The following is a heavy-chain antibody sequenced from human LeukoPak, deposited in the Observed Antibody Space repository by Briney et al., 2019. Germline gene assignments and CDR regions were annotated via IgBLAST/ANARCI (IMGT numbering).Heavy chain of an antibody. CDR3: AKVLADWSPSGAFDI. D-gene: IGHD3-9*01. CDR2: ISWNSGSI. Sequence: GGSLRLSCAASGFTFDDYAMHWVRQAPGKGLEGVSGISWNSGSIGYADSVKGRFTISRDNAKNSLYLQMNSLRAEDTALYYCAKVLADWSPSGAFDIWGQGTMVTVSS. J-gene: IGHJ3*02. V-gene: IGHV3-9*01. CDR1: GFTFDDYA.